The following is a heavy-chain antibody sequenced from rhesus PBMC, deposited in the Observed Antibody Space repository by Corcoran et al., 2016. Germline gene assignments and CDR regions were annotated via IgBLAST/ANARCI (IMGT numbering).Heavy chain of an antibody. J-gene: IGHJ5-2*01. Sequence: QVQLQESGPGLVKPSETLSITCAVSVYSISSGYDWGWIRQPPGKGLEYIGYINNRGSTYYNPSLKSRVTISKDTSKNQFSLKLSSVTAADTAVYYCARRDFWGQGVLVTVSS. CDR2: INNRGST. CDR3: ARRDF. CDR1: VYSISSGYD. V-gene: IGHV4-99*01.